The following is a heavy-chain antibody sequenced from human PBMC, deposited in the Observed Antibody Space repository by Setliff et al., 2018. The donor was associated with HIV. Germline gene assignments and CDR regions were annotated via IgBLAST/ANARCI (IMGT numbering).Heavy chain of an antibody. Sequence: SETLSLTCTVSGGSIYSGIYYWSWIRQPAGKGLEWIGHIYTSGSTNYNPSLKSRVTISVDTSKNQFSLKLSSVTAADTAVYYCARDLLGTWGGWGQGTLVTVS. CDR3: ARDLLGTWGG. J-gene: IGHJ4*02. D-gene: IGHD3-16*01. CDR2: IYTSGST. CDR1: GGSIYSGIYY. V-gene: IGHV4-61*09.